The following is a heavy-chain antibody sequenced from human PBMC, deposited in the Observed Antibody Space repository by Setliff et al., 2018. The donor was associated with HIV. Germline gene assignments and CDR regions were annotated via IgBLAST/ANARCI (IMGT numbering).Heavy chain of an antibody. CDR1: GYTFTSYG. CDR2: ISAYNGNT. CDR3: AGEKESYDYVWGSYRQYDY. V-gene: IGHV1-18*01. J-gene: IGHJ4*02. Sequence: GASVKVSCKASGYTFTSYGISWVRQAPGQGLEWMGWISAYNGNTNYAQKLQGRVTMTTDTSTSTAYMELRSLRSDDTAVYYCAGEKESYDYVWGSYRQYDYWGQGTLVTVSS. D-gene: IGHD3-16*02.